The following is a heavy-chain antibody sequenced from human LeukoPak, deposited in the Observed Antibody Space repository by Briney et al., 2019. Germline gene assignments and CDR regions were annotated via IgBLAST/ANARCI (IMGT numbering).Heavy chain of an antibody. CDR3: ARDGRYYYAFDI. V-gene: IGHV4-30-4*07. J-gene: IGHJ3*02. CDR1: GGSISSGGYS. D-gene: IGHD1-26*01. CDR2: IYYSGST. Sequence: SETLSLTCAVSGGSISSGGYSWSWIRQPPGKGLEWIGYIYYSGSTYYNPSLKSRATISVDTSKNQFSLKLSSVTAADTAVYYCARDGRYYYAFDIWGQGTMVTVSS.